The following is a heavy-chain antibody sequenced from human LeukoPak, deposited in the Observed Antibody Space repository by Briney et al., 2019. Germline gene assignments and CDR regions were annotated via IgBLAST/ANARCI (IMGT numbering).Heavy chain of an antibody. D-gene: IGHD6-13*01. CDR3: ARGGAAAGKNFDY. J-gene: IGHJ4*02. V-gene: IGHV3-48*03. CDR2: ISSSGSTI. Sequence: GGSLRLSCAASGFTFSSYEMNWVRQAPGKGLEWVSYISSSGSTIYYADSVKGRFTISRDNAKNSLYLQMNSLRAEDTAVYYCARGGAAAGKNFDYWGQGTLVTVSS. CDR1: GFTFSSYE.